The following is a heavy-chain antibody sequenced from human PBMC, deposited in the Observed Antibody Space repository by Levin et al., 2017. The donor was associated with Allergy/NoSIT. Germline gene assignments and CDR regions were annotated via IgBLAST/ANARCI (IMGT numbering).Heavy chain of an antibody. CDR3: ARVPYYYDSSGRRPYYFDY. V-gene: IGHV3-74*01. D-gene: IGHD3-22*01. J-gene: IGHJ4*02. Sequence: GASVKVSCAASGFTFSSYWMHWVRQAPGKGLVWVSRINSDGSSTTYADSVKGRFTISRDNAKNTLYLQMNSLRAEDTAVCYCARVPYYYDSSGRRPYYFDYWGQGTLVTVSS. CDR2: INSDGSST. CDR1: GFTFSSYW.